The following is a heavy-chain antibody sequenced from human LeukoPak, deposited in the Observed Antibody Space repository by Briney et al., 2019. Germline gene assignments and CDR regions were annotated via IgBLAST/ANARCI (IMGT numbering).Heavy chain of an antibody. V-gene: IGHV4-34*01. D-gene: IGHD6-19*01. CDR1: GGSFSGYY. J-gene: IGHJ6*02. Sequence: SETLSLTCAVYGGSFSGYYWSWLRQPPGKGLEWIGEIDHSGSTNYNPSLESRVTISVDTSKNQFSLKLSSVTAADTAVYYCARVGRPRTIAVAVPYYYYYYYGMDVWGQGTTVTVSS. CDR2: IDHSGST. CDR3: ARVGRPRTIAVAVPYYYYYYYGMDV.